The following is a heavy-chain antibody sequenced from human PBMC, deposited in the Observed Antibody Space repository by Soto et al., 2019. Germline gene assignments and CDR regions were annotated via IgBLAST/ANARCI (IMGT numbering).Heavy chain of an antibody. J-gene: IGHJ4*02. V-gene: IGHV1-18*01. D-gene: IGHD3-3*01. CDR3: ARVPEQEYDFWSGYFDY. CDR1: GYTFTSYG. CDR2: ISAYNGNT. Sequence: ASVKVSCKASGYTFTSYGISWVRQAPGQGLEWMGWISAYNGNTNYAQKHQGRVTMTTDTSTSTAYMELRSLRSDDTAVYYCARVPEQEYDFWSGYFDYWGQGTLVTVSS.